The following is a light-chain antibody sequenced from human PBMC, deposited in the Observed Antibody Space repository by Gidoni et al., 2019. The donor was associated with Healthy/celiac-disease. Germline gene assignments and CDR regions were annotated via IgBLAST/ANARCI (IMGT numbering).Light chain of an antibody. J-gene: IGLJ2*01. Sequence: QSALTQPRSVSGSPGPSVTISCTGPSSDVGGYNYVSCYQQHPGKAPKLMIYDVSKRPSGVPDRFAGSKSGNTASLTISGLQAEDEADYYCCSYAGSYTLVFGGGTKLTVL. CDR1: SSDVGGYNY. CDR3: CSYAGSYTLV. CDR2: DVS. V-gene: IGLV2-11*01.